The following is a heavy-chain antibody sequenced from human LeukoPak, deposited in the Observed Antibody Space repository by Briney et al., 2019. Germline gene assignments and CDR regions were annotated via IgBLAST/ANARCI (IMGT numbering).Heavy chain of an antibody. J-gene: IGHJ3*02. CDR2: IYYSGST. V-gene: IGHV4-39*01. CDR3: ARHKYSSGWPPEGAFDI. D-gene: IGHD6-19*01. CDR1: GASIRSNLYY. Sequence: SETLSLTCTVSGASIRSNLYYWGWIRQPPGMGLEWIASIYYSGSTYYNPSLKSRVTISVDTSKNQFSLKLSSVTAADTAVYYCARHKYSSGWPPEGAFDIWGQGTMVTVSS.